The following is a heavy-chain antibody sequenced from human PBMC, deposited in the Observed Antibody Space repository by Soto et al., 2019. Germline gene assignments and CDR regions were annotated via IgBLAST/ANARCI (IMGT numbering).Heavy chain of an antibody. Sequence: GGSLRLSCAASGFTVSSNYMSWVRQAPGKGLEWVSVIYSGGSTYYADSVKGRFTISRDNSKNTLYLQMNSLRAEDTAVYYCARGVGSSSSVAFDSWGQGTMVTVAS. V-gene: IGHV3-66*01. D-gene: IGHD6-6*01. CDR1: GFTVSSNY. CDR2: IYSGGST. CDR3: ARGVGSSSSVAFDS. J-gene: IGHJ3*02.